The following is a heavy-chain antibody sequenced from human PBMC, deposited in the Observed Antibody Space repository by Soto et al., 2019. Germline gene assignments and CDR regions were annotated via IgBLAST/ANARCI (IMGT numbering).Heavy chain of an antibody. J-gene: IGHJ4*02. CDR1: GFTFSGYA. D-gene: IGHD2-15*01. CDR3: AKASCSGASCYRFDH. Sequence: GGSLRLSCAASGFTFSGYAMSWVRQAPGKGLEWVSVISASGAGTYYADSVKGRLTISRDNSKNTLSLQINSLRVEDTATYYCAKASCSGASCYRFDHWGQGTLVTVSS. CDR2: ISASGAGT. V-gene: IGHV3-23*01.